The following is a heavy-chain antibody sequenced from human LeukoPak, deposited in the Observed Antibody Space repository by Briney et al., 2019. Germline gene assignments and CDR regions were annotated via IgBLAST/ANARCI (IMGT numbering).Heavy chain of an antibody. D-gene: IGHD6-19*01. CDR2: IWFDGSIK. CDR3: ASAAGPFDN. V-gene: IGHV3-33*01. J-gene: IGHJ4*02. Sequence: GGSLRLSCAASGXTFSSYGMHWVRQAPGKGLEWVAVIWFDGSIKYYADSVKGRFTISRDNSRNTLFLQMNSLRAEDTAVYYCASAAGPFDNWGQGTLVTVSS. CDR1: GXTFSSYG.